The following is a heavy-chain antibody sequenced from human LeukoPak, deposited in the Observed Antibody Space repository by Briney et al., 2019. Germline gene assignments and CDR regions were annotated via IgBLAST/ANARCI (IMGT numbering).Heavy chain of an antibody. CDR1: GYTFTSYY. Sequence: ATVKVSCKASGYTFTSYYMHWVRQAPGQGLEWMGIINPSGGSTSYAQKFQGRVTMTRDTSTSTVYMELNSLRSEDTAVYYCAREKGPWIQLWSNPFDYWGQGTLVTVSS. V-gene: IGHV1-46*03. D-gene: IGHD5-18*01. J-gene: IGHJ4*02. CDR3: AREKGPWIQLWSNPFDY. CDR2: INPSGGST.